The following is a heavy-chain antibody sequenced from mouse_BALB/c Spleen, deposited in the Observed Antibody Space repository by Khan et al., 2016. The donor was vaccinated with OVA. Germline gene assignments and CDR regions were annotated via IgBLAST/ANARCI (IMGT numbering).Heavy chain of an antibody. CDR2: IWTGGST. CDR1: GFSLTSYG. D-gene: IGHD2-1*01. Sequence: VKLLESGPGLVAPSQSLSITCTVSGFSLTSYGVHWVRQPPGKGLEWLGVIWTGGSTNYNSALMSRLSITKDNSKSQVFLKMNSLQTDDTAMYYCARCYGNYGWYFDVWGAGTTVTVSS. V-gene: IGHV2-9*02. CDR3: ARCYGNYGWYFDV. J-gene: IGHJ1*01.